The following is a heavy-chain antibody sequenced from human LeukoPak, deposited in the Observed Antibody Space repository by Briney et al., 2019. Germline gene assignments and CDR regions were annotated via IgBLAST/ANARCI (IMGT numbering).Heavy chain of an antibody. D-gene: IGHD2-21*01. CDR3: VRAYHPGGWFDP. CDR1: GFTFSSYE. CDR2: ISSSGRTK. Sequence: GGSLRLSCAASGFTFSSYEMNWVRQAPGKGLEWVSYISSSGRTKYYADSVKGRFTISRDNAKNSLYLQMNSLRAEDTAVHYCVRAYHPGGWFDPWGQGTLVTVSS. V-gene: IGHV3-48*03. J-gene: IGHJ5*02.